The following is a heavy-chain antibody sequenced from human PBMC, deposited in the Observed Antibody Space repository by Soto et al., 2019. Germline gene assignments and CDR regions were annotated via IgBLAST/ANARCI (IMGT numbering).Heavy chain of an antibody. J-gene: IGHJ6*03. CDR2: ISAYNGNT. Sequence: ASVKVSCKASGYTFTSYGISWVRQAPGQGLEWMGWISAYNGNTNYAQKLQGRVTMTTDTSTSTAYMEPRSLRSDDTAVYYCARDDSGIAAFYYYYMDVWGKGTTVTVSS. CDR1: GYTFTSYG. V-gene: IGHV1-18*01. D-gene: IGHD6-13*01. CDR3: ARDDSGIAAFYYYYMDV.